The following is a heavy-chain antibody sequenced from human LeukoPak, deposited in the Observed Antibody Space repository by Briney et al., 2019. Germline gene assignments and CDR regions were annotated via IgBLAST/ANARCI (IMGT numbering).Heavy chain of an antibody. V-gene: IGHV3-7*01. J-gene: IGHJ6*02. Sequence: GGSLRLSCAASGFTFSSYWMSWVRQAPGKGLEWVANIKQDGSEKYYVDSVKGRFTISRDNAKNSLYLQMNSLRAEDTAVYYCARERGYYGSRSWGYYYYGMDVWGQGTTVTVSS. CDR3: ARERGYYGSRSWGYYYYGMDV. D-gene: IGHD3-10*01. CDR1: GFTFSSYW. CDR2: IKQDGSEK.